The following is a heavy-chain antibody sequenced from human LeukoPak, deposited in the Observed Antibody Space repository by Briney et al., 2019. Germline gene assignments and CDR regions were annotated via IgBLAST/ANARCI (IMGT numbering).Heavy chain of an antibody. J-gene: IGHJ4*02. CDR3: AKRSAGNFDS. V-gene: IGHV3-53*01. CDR2: IYSGGST. Sequence: GGSLRLSCAASGFTVSSNYMSWVRQAPGKGLEWVSVIYSGGSTYYADSVKGRFTISRDNSKNTLYLQMSSLRAEDTAVYYCAKRSAGNFDSWGQGTLVTVSS. CDR1: GFTVSSNY.